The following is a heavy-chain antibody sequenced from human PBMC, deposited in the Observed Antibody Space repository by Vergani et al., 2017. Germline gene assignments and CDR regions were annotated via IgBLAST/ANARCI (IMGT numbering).Heavy chain of an antibody. V-gene: IGHV3-23*01. CDR3: AKDVGYSSGWYLFQH. Sequence: EVQLLESGGGLVQPGGSLRLSCAASGFTFSSYAMSWVRQAPGKGLEWVSAISGSGGSTYYADSGKGRFTISRDNSKNTLYLQMNSLRAEDTAVYYCAKDVGYSSGWYLFQHWGQGTLVTVSS. J-gene: IGHJ1*01. CDR1: GFTFSSYA. CDR2: ISGSGGST. D-gene: IGHD6-19*01.